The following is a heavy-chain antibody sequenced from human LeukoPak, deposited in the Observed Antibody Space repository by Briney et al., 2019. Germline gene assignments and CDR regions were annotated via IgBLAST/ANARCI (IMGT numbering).Heavy chain of an antibody. D-gene: IGHD5-24*01. CDR3: AASRRDGYNLYYYYYMDV. V-gene: IGHV1-69*13. CDR1: GGTFSSYA. CDR2: KNPIFGTE. Sequence: SVKLSSKASGGTFSSYAISWVRHAPGQGLEGMKGKNPIFGTENYAQKLQGRGAITADESTSTAYMELSSLRSEDTAVYYCAASRRDGYNLYYYYYMDVWGKGTTVTVSS. J-gene: IGHJ6*03.